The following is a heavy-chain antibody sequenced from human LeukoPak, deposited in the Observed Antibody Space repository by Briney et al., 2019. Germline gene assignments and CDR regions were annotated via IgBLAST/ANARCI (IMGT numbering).Heavy chain of an antibody. Sequence: PGGSVRLSCPASGFTFSSYSMNWVRQAPGKGLEWVSAISGSGGSTYYAEYVKGRFTISRNNSKNTLYLQMNSLRAEDTAVYYCATAAMVRGTRLRWFDPWGQGTLVTVSS. CDR1: GFTFSSYS. D-gene: IGHD3-10*01. V-gene: IGHV3-23*01. CDR2: ISGSGGST. CDR3: ATAAMVRGTRLRWFDP. J-gene: IGHJ5*02.